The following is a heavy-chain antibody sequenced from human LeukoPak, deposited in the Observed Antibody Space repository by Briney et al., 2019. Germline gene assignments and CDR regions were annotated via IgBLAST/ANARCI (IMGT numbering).Heavy chain of an antibody. V-gene: IGHV3-23*01. J-gene: IGHJ4*02. CDR1: GGSFSGYY. D-gene: IGHD5-18*01. CDR2: ISGSGGST. Sequence: ETLSLTCAVYGGSFSGYYWSWIRQPPGKGLEWVSAISGSGGSTYYADSVKGRFTISRDNSKNTLYLQMNSLRAEDTAVYYCAIAGGGYSYGYDYWGQGTLVTVSS. CDR3: AIAGGGYSYGYDY.